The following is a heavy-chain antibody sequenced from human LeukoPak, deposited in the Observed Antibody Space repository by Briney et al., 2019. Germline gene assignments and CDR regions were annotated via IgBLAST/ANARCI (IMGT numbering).Heavy chain of an antibody. J-gene: IGHJ4*02. V-gene: IGHV3-23*01. Sequence: GVSLRLSCAASGFTFSSYAMSWVRQAPGKGLEWVSAISGSGGSTYYADSVKGRFTISRDNSKNTLYLQMNSLGAEDTAVYYCAKDPMVRVREPLFDYWGQGTLVTVSS. D-gene: IGHD3-10*01. CDR3: AKDPMVRVREPLFDY. CDR2: ISGSGGST. CDR1: GFTFSSYA.